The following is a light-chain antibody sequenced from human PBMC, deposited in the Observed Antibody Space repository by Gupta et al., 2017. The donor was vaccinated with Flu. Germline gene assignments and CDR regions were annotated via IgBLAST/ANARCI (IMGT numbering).Light chain of an antibody. CDR3: QQYRTPWT. J-gene: IGKJ1*01. V-gene: IGKV4-1*01. CDR1: QSVFHTANSMKY. CDR2: WAS. Sequence: IVITQSAVPLSVSLGERATINCKSSQSVFHTANSMKYLAWYQQKPGQPPKLLIYWASVRESGVPDRFSGSGSGTDFTLTISSLQAEDVAVYYCQQYRTPWTFGQGTKVEIK.